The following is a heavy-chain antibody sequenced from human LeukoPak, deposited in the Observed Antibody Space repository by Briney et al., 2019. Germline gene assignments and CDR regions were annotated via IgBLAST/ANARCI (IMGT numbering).Heavy chain of an antibody. V-gene: IGHV4-61*01. D-gene: IGHD1-26*01. CDR3: ARMEAWVGPIGPRGFDY. CDR2: IYYSGST. CDR1: GGSVSSATYY. Sequence: PSETLSLTCTVSGGSVSSATYYWSWIRQPPGKGLEWIGYIYYSGSTNYNPSLQSRATLSLYTSKNQFSLKLSSVTAADTAVYYCARMEAWVGPIGPRGFDYWGQGTLVTVSS. J-gene: IGHJ4*02.